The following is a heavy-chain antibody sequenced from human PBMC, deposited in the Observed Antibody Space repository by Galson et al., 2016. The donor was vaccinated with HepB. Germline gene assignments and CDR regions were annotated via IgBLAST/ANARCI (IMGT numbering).Heavy chain of an antibody. Sequence: SLRLSCAASGFTFSSYGMHWVRQAPGKGLEWVALIWNDGSDKYYPDSVKGRFTISRDNSKNTLYLQMNTLRAEDTAMYYCARDRVGLASGRRLWYFDLWGRGTLITVSS. CDR1: GFTFSSYG. V-gene: IGHV3-33*01. J-gene: IGHJ2*01. D-gene: IGHD6-19*01. CDR2: IWNDGSDK. CDR3: ARDRVGLASGRRLWYFDL.